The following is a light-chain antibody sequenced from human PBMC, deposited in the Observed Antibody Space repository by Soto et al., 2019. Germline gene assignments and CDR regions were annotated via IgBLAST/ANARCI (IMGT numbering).Light chain of an antibody. Sequence: DIVMTQSPLSLPVTPGEPASLSCRSRQSLLDSNGYNYLDWYLQKPGQSPQLLIYLGSNRASRVPDKFSGSGSGTDFTLKISRVEADDVGVYYCMEALQTPWAVVQENKLEIK. CDR1: QSLLDSNGYNY. CDR3: MEALQTPWA. J-gene: IGKJ1*01. CDR2: LGS. V-gene: IGKV2-28*01.